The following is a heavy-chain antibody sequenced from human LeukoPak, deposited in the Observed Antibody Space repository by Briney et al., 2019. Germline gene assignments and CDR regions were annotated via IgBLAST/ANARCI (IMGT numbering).Heavy chain of an antibody. CDR2: ISYDGSNK. CDR3: AKDAQTVWWLDFFDY. Sequence: GRSLRLSCAASGFTFSSYAMHWVRQAPGRGLEWVAVISYDGSNKYYADSVKGRFTISRDNSKNTLYLQMNSLRAEDTAVYYCAKDAQTVWWLDFFDYWGQGTLVTVSS. V-gene: IGHV3-30-3*01. D-gene: IGHD5-12*01. J-gene: IGHJ4*02. CDR1: GFTFSSYA.